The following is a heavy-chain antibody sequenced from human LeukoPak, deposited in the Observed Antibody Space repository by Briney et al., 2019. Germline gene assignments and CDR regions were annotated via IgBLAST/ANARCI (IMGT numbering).Heavy chain of an antibody. V-gene: IGHV3-74*01. CDR2: INTDGTTT. Sequence: GGSLRLSCAASGFTLPNYWIHWVRQAPGKGQVWVARINTDGTTTTYADSVNGRFTIFRDNVEKMVYLQMNSLGIEDTALYFCAREYSERALDPWGQGTLVTVSS. CDR3: AREYSERALDP. CDR1: GFTLPNYW. J-gene: IGHJ5*02. D-gene: IGHD5-12*01.